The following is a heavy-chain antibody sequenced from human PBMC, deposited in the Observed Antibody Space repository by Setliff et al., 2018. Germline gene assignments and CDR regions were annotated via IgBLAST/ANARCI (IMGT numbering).Heavy chain of an antibody. J-gene: IGHJ4*02. V-gene: IGHV3-74*01. CDR1: GFSFSSYI. Sequence: GGSLRLSCAASGFSFSSYIINWVRQAPGKGLMWVSYIKSDGSNTHYADSVEGRFTISRDNAKNTLYLQMNSLRAEDTAVYYCARGGCSATSCLDYWGQGILVTVSS. D-gene: IGHD2-2*01. CDR2: IKSDGSNT. CDR3: ARGGCSATSCLDY.